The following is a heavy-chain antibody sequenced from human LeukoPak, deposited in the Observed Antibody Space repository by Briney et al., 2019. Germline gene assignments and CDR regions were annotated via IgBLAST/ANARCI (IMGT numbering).Heavy chain of an antibody. CDR3: AREHITMVRGVIITYNWFDP. CDR2: IYYSGST. Sequence: PSETLSLTCAVYGGSFSGYYWSWIRQPPGKGLEWIGYIYYSGSTNYNPSLKSRVTISVDTSKNQFSLKLSSVTAADTAVYYCAREHITMVRGVIITYNWFDPWGQGTLVTVSS. V-gene: IGHV4-59*01. J-gene: IGHJ5*02. D-gene: IGHD3-10*01. CDR1: GGSFSGYY.